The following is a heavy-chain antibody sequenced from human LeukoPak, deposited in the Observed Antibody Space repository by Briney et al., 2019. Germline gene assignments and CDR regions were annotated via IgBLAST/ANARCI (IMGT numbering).Heavy chain of an antibody. Sequence: ASVKVSCKASGYTFTSYDINWVRQAPGQGLEWMGWTNPNSGNTGYGQKFQGRVTITRNTSISTAYMELTGLRSDDTAMYYCARAKGGGLSDYWGQGTLVTVSS. D-gene: IGHD3-16*01. CDR1: GYTFTSYD. J-gene: IGHJ4*02. V-gene: IGHV1-8*01. CDR2: TNPNSGNT. CDR3: ARAKGGGLSDY.